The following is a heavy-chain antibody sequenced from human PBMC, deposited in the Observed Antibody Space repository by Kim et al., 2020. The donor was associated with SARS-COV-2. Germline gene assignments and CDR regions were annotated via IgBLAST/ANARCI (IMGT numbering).Heavy chain of an antibody. V-gene: IGHV3-30*02. CDR3: IRDMVRGVMGSFY. J-gene: IGHJ4*02. Sequence: YADAVKGRFTISRDNSKNTLYLQMNSLRAEDTAVYYCIRDMVRGVMGSFYWGQGTLVTVSS. D-gene: IGHD3-10*01.